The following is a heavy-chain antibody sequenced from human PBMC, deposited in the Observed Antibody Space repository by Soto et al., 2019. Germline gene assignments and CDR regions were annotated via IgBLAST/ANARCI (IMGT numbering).Heavy chain of an antibody. CDR2: IYYSGST. J-gene: IGHJ4*02. CDR1: GGSISSGDYY. D-gene: IGHD4-17*01. CDR3: ARVVPTDYGGNSDYFDY. V-gene: IGHV4-30-4*01. Sequence: SETLSLTCTVSGGSISSGDYYWSWIRQPPGKGLEWIGYIYYSGSTYYNPSLKSRVTISVDTSKNQFSLKLSSVTAADTAVYYCARVVPTDYGGNSDYFDYWGQGTLVTVSS.